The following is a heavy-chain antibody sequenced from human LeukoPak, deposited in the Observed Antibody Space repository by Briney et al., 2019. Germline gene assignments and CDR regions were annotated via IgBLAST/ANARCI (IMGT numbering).Heavy chain of an antibody. J-gene: IGHJ3*02. CDR2: INHSGNT. V-gene: IGHV4-34*01. CDR3: ARSYGYDYVWGSYRYRAFDI. D-gene: IGHD3-16*02. CDR1: GGSFSGYY. Sequence: SETLSLTCAVYGGSFSGYYWSWIRQPPGKGLEWIGEINHSGNTNSNPSLKSRVTISVDTSKNQFSLKLSSVTAADTAVYYCARSYGYDYVWGSYRYRAFDIGGQGTMVTVSS.